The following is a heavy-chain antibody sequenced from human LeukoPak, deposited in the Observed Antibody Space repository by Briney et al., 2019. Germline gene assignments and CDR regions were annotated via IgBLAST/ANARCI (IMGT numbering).Heavy chain of an antibody. J-gene: IGHJ6*02. Sequence: PSETLSLTCAVYGGSFSGYYWSWIRQPPGKGLEWIGEINHSGSTNYNPSLKSRVTISVDTSKNQFSLKLSSVTAADTAVYYCARDPTGYSSSWCGYYYYGMDVWGQGTTVTVSS. CDR1: GGSFSGYY. D-gene: IGHD6-13*01. CDR3: ARDPTGYSSSWCGYYYYGMDV. V-gene: IGHV4-34*01. CDR2: INHSGST.